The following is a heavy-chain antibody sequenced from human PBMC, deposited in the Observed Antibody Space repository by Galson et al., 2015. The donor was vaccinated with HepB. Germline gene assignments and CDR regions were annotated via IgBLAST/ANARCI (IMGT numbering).Heavy chain of an antibody. CDR2: IYWDDDK. V-gene: IGHV2-5*02. D-gene: IGHD5-18*01. Sequence: PALVKPTQTLTLTCTFSGFSLDSVAVAVGWIRQPPGEALEWLALIYWDDDKRCSPSLRSRLTITKDTSKNQVVLTVTNVDPADAATYYFAYRSGNRGHSMDVWGKGTTVAVSS. CDR1: GFSLDSVAVA. J-gene: IGHJ6*04. CDR3: AYRSGNRGHSMDV.